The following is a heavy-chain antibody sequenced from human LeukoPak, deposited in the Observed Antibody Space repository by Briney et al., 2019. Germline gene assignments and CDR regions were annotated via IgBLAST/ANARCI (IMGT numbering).Heavy chain of an antibody. CDR3: AKERKTYFYDTSGYPIDY. D-gene: IGHD3-22*01. CDR2: IRYDGTNK. CDR1: GFTFSSYG. J-gene: IGHJ4*02. V-gene: IGHV3-30*02. Sequence: GGSLRLSCAASGFTFSSYGIHWVRQAPGKGLEWVAFIRYDGTNKYYADSVKGRFTISRDNSKNALYLQMNSLRAEDTAVYYCAKERKTYFYDTSGYPIDYWGQGTLVTVSS.